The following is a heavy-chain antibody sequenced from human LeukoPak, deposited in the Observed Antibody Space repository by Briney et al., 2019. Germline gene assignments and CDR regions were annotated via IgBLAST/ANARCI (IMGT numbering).Heavy chain of an antibody. CDR3: ARDLFEPYYYYGMDV. V-gene: IGHV1-2*06. D-gene: IGHD1-14*01. CDR2: INPNSGGT. Sequence: GASVKVSCKASGYTFTGYYMHWVRQAPGQGLEWMGRINPNSGGTNYAQKFQGRVTMTRDTSISTAYMELSRLRSDDTAVYYCARDLFEPYYYYGMDVWGQGTTVTVSS. J-gene: IGHJ6*02. CDR1: GYTFTGYY.